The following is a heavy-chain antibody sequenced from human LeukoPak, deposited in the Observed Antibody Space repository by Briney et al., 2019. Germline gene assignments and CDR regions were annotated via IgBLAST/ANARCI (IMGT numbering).Heavy chain of an antibody. CDR3: AAERGYSYDDAFDI. D-gene: IGHD5-18*01. CDR2: ISAYNGNT. V-gene: IGHV1-18*01. CDR1: GYTFTTYV. J-gene: IGHJ3*02. Sequence: ASVKVSCKTSGYTFTTYVFNWVRQAPGQGLEWMGWISAYNGNTNYAQNLQGRVTMTTDTSTSTAYMEVRSLRSDDTAVYYCAAERGYSYDDAFDIWGQGTMVTVSS.